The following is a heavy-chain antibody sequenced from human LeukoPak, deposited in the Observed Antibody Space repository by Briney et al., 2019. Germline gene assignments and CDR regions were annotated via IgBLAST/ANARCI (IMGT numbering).Heavy chain of an antibody. CDR1: GGTFSSYA. Sequence: ASVKVSCKASGGTFSSYAISWVRQAPGQGLEWMGRIIPIFGIANYAQKFQGRVTITADKSTSTAYMELSSLRSEDTAVYYCASSPGSAAATNDKYYYYGMDVWGQGTTVTVSS. CDR2: IIPIFGIA. D-gene: IGHD2-15*01. CDR3: ASSPGSAAATNDKYYYYGMDV. J-gene: IGHJ6*02. V-gene: IGHV1-69*04.